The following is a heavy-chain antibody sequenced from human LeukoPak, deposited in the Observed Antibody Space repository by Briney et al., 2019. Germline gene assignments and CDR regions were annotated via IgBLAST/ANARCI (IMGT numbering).Heavy chain of an antibody. V-gene: IGHV3-23*01. CDR3: ATDRRVLWSIVGALPSDY. J-gene: IGHJ4*02. Sequence: PGGSLRLSCAASGFTFSSYAMSWVRQAPGKGLEWVSAISGSGGSTYYADSVKGRFTISRDNSKNTLYLQMNSLRAEDTAVYYCATDRRVLWSIVGALPSDYWGQGTLVTVSS. CDR1: GFTFSSYA. D-gene: IGHD1-26*01. CDR2: ISGSGGST.